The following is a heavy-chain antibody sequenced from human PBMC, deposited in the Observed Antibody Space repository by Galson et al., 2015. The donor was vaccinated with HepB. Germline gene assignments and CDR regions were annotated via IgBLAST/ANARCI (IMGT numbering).Heavy chain of an antibody. Sequence: SLRLSCAASGFTFSSFAMHWVRQAPGKGLEWVALISDDGSKTYYADSVKGRFIISRDNSKNTLYLRMNSLRVEDTAVYYGAKEYTTSSGSGSHFDYWGQGTLVTVSS. J-gene: IGHJ4*02. D-gene: IGHD6-6*01. CDR2: ISDDGSKT. V-gene: IGHV3-30*18. CDR3: AKEYTTSSGSGSHFDY. CDR1: GFTFSSFA.